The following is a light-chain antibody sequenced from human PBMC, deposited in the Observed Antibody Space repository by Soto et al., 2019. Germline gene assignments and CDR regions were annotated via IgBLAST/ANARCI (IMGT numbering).Light chain of an antibody. CDR1: QSVSSN. CDR3: QQYNNWPRT. CDR2: GAS. J-gene: IGKJ1*01. Sequence: EIVMTQSPATLSVSPGERATLSCRASQSVSSNLAWYQQKPGQAPRLLIYGASTRATGIPARFSGSGSGTEFTLTISSLQSEDVAVYYCQQYNNWPRTCGRGTKVEIK. V-gene: IGKV3-15*01.